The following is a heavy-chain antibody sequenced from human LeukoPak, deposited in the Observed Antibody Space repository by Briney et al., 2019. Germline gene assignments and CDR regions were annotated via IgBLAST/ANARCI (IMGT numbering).Heavy chain of an antibody. CDR2: IIPIFGTA. J-gene: IGHJ6*03. Sequence: SVKVSCKAFGGTFSSYAISWVRQAPGQGLEWMGGIIPIFGTANYAQKFQGRVTITADKSTSTAYMELSSLRSEDTAVYYCARVERLWFGELPYYYYMDVWGKGTTVTVSS. D-gene: IGHD3-10*01. V-gene: IGHV1-69*06. CDR1: GGTFSSYA. CDR3: ARVERLWFGELPYYYYMDV.